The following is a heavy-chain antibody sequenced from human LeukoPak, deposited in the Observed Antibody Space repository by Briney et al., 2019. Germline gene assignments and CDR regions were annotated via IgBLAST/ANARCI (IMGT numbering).Heavy chain of an antibody. V-gene: IGHV4-30-2*01. CDR1: GGSISSGGYS. Sequence: SQTLSLTCAVSGGSISSGGYSWSWIRQPPGKGLEWIGYIYHSGSTNYNPSLKSRVTISVDTSKNQFSLKLSSVTAADTAVYYCARYLKGYDFWSGYLLDYWGQGTLVTVSS. CDR3: ARYLKGYDFWSGYLLDY. D-gene: IGHD3-3*01. J-gene: IGHJ4*02. CDR2: IYHSGST.